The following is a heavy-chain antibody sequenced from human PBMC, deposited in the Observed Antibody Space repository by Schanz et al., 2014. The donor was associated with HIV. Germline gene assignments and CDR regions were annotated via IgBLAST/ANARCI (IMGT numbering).Heavy chain of an antibody. D-gene: IGHD2-2*01. Sequence: EVQLVESGGGLVQPGGSLRLSCAGSGFTFSDYSMTWVRQAPGKGLEWVAFISATGAYIYYADSVKGRFTISRDNAQKSLFLQMNSLRDEDTAIYFCARDGNIVVIPAAKGEGSGFDPWGQGTLVTVSS. J-gene: IGHJ5*02. V-gene: IGHV3-21*04. CDR1: GFTFSDYS. CDR2: ISATGAYI. CDR3: ARDGNIVVIPAAKGEGSGFDP.